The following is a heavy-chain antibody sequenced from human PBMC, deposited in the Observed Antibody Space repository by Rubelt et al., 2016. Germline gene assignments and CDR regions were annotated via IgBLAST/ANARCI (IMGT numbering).Heavy chain of an antibody. D-gene: IGHD1-14*01. Sequence: GKPGGSLRLSCLASGFTFSSYAMSWVRMAPGKGLEWVSSIGESGVRTDYADSVKGRFTISRDNYQNTVSLQMNSLRAEDTALYYCAKGNPHAHWGQGTLVTVSS. CDR1: GFTFSSYA. CDR3: AKGNPHAH. V-gene: IGHV3-23*01. CDR2: IGESGVRT. J-gene: IGHJ4*02.